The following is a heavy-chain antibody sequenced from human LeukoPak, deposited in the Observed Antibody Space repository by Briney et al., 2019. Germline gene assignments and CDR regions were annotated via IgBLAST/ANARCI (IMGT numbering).Heavy chain of an antibody. CDR1: GGSISSYY. CDR3: ARGAGEGYYYMDV. D-gene: IGHD3-10*01. Sequence: PSETLSLTCTVSGGSISSYYWSWIRQPPGKGLEWIGYIYYSGSTNYNPSLKSRVTISVDTSKNQFSLNLSSVTAADTAVYYCARGAGEGYYYMDVWGKGTTVTVSS. J-gene: IGHJ6*03. V-gene: IGHV4-59*01. CDR2: IYYSGST.